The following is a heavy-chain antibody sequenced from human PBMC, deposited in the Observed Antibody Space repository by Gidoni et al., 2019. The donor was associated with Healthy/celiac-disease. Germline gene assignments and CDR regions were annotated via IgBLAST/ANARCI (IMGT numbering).Heavy chain of an antibody. Sequence: EVQLVNTVGGLVQPRGYLLLSCAPYGFNSSSYDMHCVRHATGKGLEWVSANCTAGDTYYPGSVKSRFTISRENAKNSLYLQMNSLRAEDTAVYYCARLGANGVADVAFDIWGQGTMVTVSS. CDR2: NCTAGDT. V-gene: IGHV3-13*01. CDR1: GFNSSSYD. J-gene: IGHJ3*02. CDR3: ARLGANGVADVAFDI. D-gene: IGHD6-19*01.